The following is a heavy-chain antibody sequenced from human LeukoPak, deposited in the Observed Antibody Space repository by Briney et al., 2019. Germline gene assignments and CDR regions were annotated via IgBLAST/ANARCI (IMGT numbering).Heavy chain of an antibody. Sequence: GGSLRLSCAASGFTFDDYTMHWVRQAPGKGLEWVSLISWDGGSTYYADSVKGRFTISRDNGKNSLYLQMNSLRTEDTALYYCAKDTNYYGMDVWGQGTTVTVSS. J-gene: IGHJ6*02. CDR2: ISWDGGST. V-gene: IGHV3-43*01. CDR1: GFTFDDYT. CDR3: AKDTNYYGMDV.